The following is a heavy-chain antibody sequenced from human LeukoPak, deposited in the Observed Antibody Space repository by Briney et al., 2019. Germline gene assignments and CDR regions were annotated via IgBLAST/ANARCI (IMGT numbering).Heavy chain of an antibody. J-gene: IGHJ4*02. Sequence: ASVKVSCKASGYTFTGYYMHWVRQAPGQGLEWMGWINPNSGGTNYAQKFQGRVTMTRDTSISTAYMELSRLRSDDTAVYYRARARYSSSWFGSNWGQGTLVTVSS. V-gene: IGHV1-2*02. CDR2: INPNSGGT. CDR3: ARARYSSSWFGSN. CDR1: GYTFTGYY. D-gene: IGHD6-13*01.